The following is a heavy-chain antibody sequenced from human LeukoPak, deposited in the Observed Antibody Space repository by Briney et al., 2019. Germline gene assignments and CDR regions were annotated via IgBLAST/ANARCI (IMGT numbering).Heavy chain of an antibody. D-gene: IGHD6-13*01. CDR3: ARALFRLYSSSRRVDS. V-gene: IGHV3-21*01. CDR2: ISSSSSYI. CDR1: GFAFGSEA. J-gene: IGHJ4*02. Sequence: GGSLRLSCAVSGFAFGSEAMNWVRQAPGKGLEWVSSISSSSSYIYYADSVKGRFTISRDNAKNSLSLQMNSLRAEDTAVYYCARALFRLYSSSRRVDSWGQGTLVTVSS.